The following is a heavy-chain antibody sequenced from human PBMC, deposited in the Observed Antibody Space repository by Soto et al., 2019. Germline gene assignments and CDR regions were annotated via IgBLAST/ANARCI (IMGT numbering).Heavy chain of an antibody. V-gene: IGHV3-23*01. J-gene: IGHJ4*02. D-gene: IGHD3-3*01. CDR1: GFTFSSYA. CDR3: AKVSITYYDFWSGYWSY. Sequence: EVQLLESGGGLVQPGGSLRLSCAASGFTFSSYAMSWVRQAPGKGLEWVSAISGSGGSTYYADSVKGRFTISRDNSKNTLYLQMNSLRAEDTAVYYCAKVSITYYDFWSGYWSYWGQGTLVTVSS. CDR2: ISGSGGST.